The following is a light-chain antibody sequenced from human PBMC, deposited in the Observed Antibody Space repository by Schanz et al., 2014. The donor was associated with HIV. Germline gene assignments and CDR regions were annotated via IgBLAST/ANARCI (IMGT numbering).Light chain of an antibody. V-gene: IGKV1-17*01. CDR2: DAS. Sequence: DIQMTQSPSSLSASVGDRVPITCRASQDIRDDLGWYQQSPGKAPKRLIYDASSLQRGVPSRFSGSGSGTEFTLTITSLQPEDFATYYCLQLSSFPWTFGQGTKVDTK. J-gene: IGKJ1*01. CDR3: LQLSSFPWT. CDR1: QDIRDD.